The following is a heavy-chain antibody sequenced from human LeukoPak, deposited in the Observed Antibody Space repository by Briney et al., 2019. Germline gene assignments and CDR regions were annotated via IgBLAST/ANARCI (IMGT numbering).Heavy chain of an antibody. J-gene: IGHJ4*02. CDR2: IIPIFGTA. CDR1: GGTFSSYA. Sequence: SVKVSCTASGGTFSSYAISWVRQAPGQGLEWMGGIIPIFGTANYAQKFQGRVTITADESTSTAYMELSSLRSEDTAVYYCATFSYYDSSGYYSIDYWGQGTLVTVSS. D-gene: IGHD3-22*01. V-gene: IGHV1-69*13. CDR3: ATFSYYDSSGYYSIDY.